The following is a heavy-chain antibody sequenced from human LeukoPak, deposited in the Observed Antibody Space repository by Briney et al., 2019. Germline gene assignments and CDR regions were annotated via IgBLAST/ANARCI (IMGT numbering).Heavy chain of an antibody. Sequence: GGTLRLSCAVSGFTFTDYWMNWVCQAPGKGPGWVASIRQDGSEKTYVDSLKGRFTISKDHTKVSLSLQPNGLRAEDTAVYYCARDGTAAGLYFDLWGQGTLVTVSS. J-gene: IGHJ4*01. CDR2: IRQDGSEK. V-gene: IGHV3-7*01. CDR1: GFTFTDYW. CDR3: ARDGTAAGLYFDL. D-gene: IGHD6-13*01.